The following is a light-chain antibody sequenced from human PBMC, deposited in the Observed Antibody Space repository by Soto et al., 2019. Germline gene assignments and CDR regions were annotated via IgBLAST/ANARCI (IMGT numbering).Light chain of an antibody. CDR1: QSVISTY. CDR3: QQYRDSLGT. J-gene: IGKJ1*01. CDR2: GAS. Sequence: EIVLTQSPGTLSLSPGERATLSCRASQSVISTYLAWYQQKPGQAPRLLIYGASSRATGIPDRFSGSGSGTDFTLTISRLEPEDFAVYYCQQYRDSLGTFGQVTKVEIK. V-gene: IGKV3-20*01.